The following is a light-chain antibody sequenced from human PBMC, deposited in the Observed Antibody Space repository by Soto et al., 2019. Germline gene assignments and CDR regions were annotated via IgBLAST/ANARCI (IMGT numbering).Light chain of an antibody. CDR1: SSDVGGFNY. V-gene: IGLV2-14*01. J-gene: IGLJ1*01. CDR2: EVS. CDR3: SSLRG. Sequence: QSALTQPASVSGSPGQSITISCTGPSSDVGGFNYVSWYQQHPGKAPKLMIYEVSNRPSGVSTRFSGSKSGNTASLTISGLQAEDEADYYCSSLRGFGTGTKLTVL.